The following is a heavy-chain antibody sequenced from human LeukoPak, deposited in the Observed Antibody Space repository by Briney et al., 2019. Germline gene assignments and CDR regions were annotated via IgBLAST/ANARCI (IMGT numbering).Heavy chain of an antibody. CDR1: GFTFNNYA. CDR2: ISPSGDST. D-gene: IGHD2-2*01. CDR3: AKIPKGGYFDY. Sequence: GGSLRLSCAASGFTFNNYAMNWVRQAPGKGLEWVSHISPSGDSTYYADSVKGRFTISRDSSKNTLSLQMNSLRAEDTAVYYCAKIPKGGYFDYWGQGTLVTVSS. V-gene: IGHV3-23*01. J-gene: IGHJ4*02.